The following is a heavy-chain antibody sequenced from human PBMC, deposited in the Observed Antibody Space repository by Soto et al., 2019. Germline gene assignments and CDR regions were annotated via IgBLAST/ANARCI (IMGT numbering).Heavy chain of an antibody. J-gene: IGHJ4*02. V-gene: IGHV4-39*01. CDR1: GGSISSSSYY. D-gene: IGHD3-9*01. Sequence: PSETLSLTCTVSGGSISSSSYYWGWIRQPPGKGLEWIGSIYYSGRTYYSPYLKSRVTISVDTSKNQFSLKLSSVTAADTAVYYCASLTGPLPLRHFDWLHDYWGQGTLVTVSS. CDR2: IYYSGRT. CDR3: ASLTGPLPLRHFDWLHDY.